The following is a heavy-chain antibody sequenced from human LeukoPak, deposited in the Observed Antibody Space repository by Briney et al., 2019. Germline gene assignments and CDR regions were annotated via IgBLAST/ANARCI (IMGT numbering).Heavy chain of an antibody. D-gene: IGHD5-18*01. Sequence: SETLSLTCTVSGASISSYYWRWIRQPAGKGLEWIGRIYVSGSSVYNPSLKSRVTISVDTSKNQLSLRLKSVTAADTAVYYCARDDVDTPPFDYLGQGTLVTVSS. CDR1: GASISSYY. CDR2: IYVSGSS. V-gene: IGHV4-4*07. CDR3: ARDDVDTPPFDY. J-gene: IGHJ4*02.